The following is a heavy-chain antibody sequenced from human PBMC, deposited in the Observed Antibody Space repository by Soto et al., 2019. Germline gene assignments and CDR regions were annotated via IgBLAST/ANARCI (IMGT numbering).Heavy chain of an antibody. V-gene: IGHV3-23*01. CDR1: GFTFSSYA. D-gene: IGHD3-22*01. Sequence: EVQLLESGGDLVQPGGSLRLSCAASGFTFSSYAMSWVRQAPGKGLEWVSTISGRGDDTYYTDSVKGRFTISRDNPKNPLYVHMHSLRAEDTAVYYCARAQPTYSSSYFDYWGQGPLVTVSS. J-gene: IGHJ4*02. CDR2: ISGRGDDT. CDR3: ARAQPTYSSSYFDY.